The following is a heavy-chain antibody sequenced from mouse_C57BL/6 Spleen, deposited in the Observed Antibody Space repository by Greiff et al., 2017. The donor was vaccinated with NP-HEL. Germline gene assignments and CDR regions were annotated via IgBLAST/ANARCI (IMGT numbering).Heavy chain of an antibody. CDR2: IDPSDSYT. V-gene: IGHV1-69*01. CDR3: ARVTTNYFDY. Sequence: QVQLQQPGAELVMPGASVKLSCKASGYTFTSYWMHWVKQRPGQGLEWIGEIDPSDSYTNYNQNFKGKSTLTVDKSSSTAYMQLSSLTSEDSAVYYCARVTTNYFDYWGQGTTLTVSS. J-gene: IGHJ2*01. D-gene: IGHD1-1*01. CDR1: GYTFTSYW.